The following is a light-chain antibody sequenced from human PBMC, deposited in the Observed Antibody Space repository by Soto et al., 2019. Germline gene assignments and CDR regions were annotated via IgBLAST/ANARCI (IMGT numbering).Light chain of an antibody. J-gene: IGLJ3*02. Sequence: QPVLTQSPSASGTPGQTVTISCSGSNSNIGSKYVYWYKQLPGTAPKLLIYRNNHRASGVPDRFSGSKSGTSASLAISGLRSEDEAEYHCAAWDDSLSGVVFGGGTKLTVL. V-gene: IGLV1-47*01. CDR1: NSNIGSKY. CDR2: RNN. CDR3: AAWDDSLSGVV.